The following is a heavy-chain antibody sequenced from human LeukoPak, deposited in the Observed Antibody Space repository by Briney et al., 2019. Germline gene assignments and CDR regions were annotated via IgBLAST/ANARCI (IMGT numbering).Heavy chain of an antibody. Sequence: PGGSLRLSCAASGFTFSSHWMSWVRQAPGKGLEWVANIKQDGSEKYYVDSVGGRFTISRDNAKNSLSLQMNSLRAEDTAVYFCARDFGSHDYWGQGTLVTVSS. V-gene: IGHV3-7*05. CDR1: GFTFSSHW. CDR2: IKQDGSEK. D-gene: IGHD3-10*01. J-gene: IGHJ4*02. CDR3: ARDFGSHDY.